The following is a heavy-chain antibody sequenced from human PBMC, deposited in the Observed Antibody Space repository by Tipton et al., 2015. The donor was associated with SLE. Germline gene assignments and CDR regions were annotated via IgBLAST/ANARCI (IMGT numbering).Heavy chain of an antibody. CDR3: ARHRRITLLRGLILPY. V-gene: IGHV4-59*12. CDR2: INYSGTT. D-gene: IGHD3-10*01. J-gene: IGHJ4*02. Sequence: TLSLTCTLSGGSISSYYWSWIRQPPGKGLEWIGYINYSGTTNYYPSLKSRVTMSVDTFKNQFSLKLSSVTAADTAVYYCARHRRITLLRGLILPYWGQGTLVTVSS. CDR1: GGSISSYY.